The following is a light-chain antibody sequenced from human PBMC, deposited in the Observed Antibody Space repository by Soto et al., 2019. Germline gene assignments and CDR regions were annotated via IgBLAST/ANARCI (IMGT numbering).Light chain of an antibody. CDR1: QSINNNY. CDR3: QQYGSSPMYT. J-gene: IGKJ2*01. CDR2: GAS. Sequence: EIVLTQSPGTLSLSPGERATLSCRASQSINNNYLAWYQQKPGQPPRLLIYGASSRATGIPDRFNGSGSGTDFTLTISRLEPEDTAVYYCQQYGSSPMYTFGQGTKLEIK. V-gene: IGKV3-20*01.